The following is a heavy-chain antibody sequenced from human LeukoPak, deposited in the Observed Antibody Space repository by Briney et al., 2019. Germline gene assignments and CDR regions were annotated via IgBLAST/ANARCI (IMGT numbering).Heavy chain of an antibody. CDR3: ARGNPPYWSGDSCYSFLYFLH. J-gene: IGHJ1*01. D-gene: IGHD2-15*01. Sequence: VASVEVSCKASGYTFTSYNINWVRQATGQGLEWMGWMNPNSGNTGYAQKFQGRVTMTRDTSISTAYLELTTLRSDDTAVYYCARGNPPYWSGDSCYSFLYFLHWGQGSLVTVSS. CDR2: MNPNSGNT. CDR1: GYTFTSYN. V-gene: IGHV1-8*01.